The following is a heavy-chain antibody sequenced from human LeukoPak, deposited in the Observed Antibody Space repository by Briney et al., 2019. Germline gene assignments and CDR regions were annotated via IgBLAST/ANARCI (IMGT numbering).Heavy chain of an antibody. D-gene: IGHD5-18*01. CDR1: GFTFDDYA. CDR3: AKDTAMARTALDY. Sequence: PGGSLRLSCAASGFTFDDYAMHWVRQAPGKGLEWVSGISWNSGSIGYADSVKGRFTISRDNAKNSLYLQMNSLRAEDTALYYCAKDTAMARTALDYWGQGTLVTVSS. V-gene: IGHV3-9*01. J-gene: IGHJ4*02. CDR2: ISWNSGSI.